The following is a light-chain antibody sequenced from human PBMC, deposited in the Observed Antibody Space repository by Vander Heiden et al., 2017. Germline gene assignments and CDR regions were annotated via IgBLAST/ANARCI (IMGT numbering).Light chain of an antibody. CDR1: SSNIGANYD. V-gene: IGLV1-40*01. Sequence: QPVLTQPPSVSVAPGQRVTISCTGSSSNIGANYDVHWYQHLPGTAPKLRSYGDTNRPSGVPARFSASKSGTSASLAITGLQAEDEADYYCQTFDSSLCGSTWVFGGPTK. CDR2: GDT. J-gene: IGLJ3*02. CDR3: QTFDSSLCGSTWV.